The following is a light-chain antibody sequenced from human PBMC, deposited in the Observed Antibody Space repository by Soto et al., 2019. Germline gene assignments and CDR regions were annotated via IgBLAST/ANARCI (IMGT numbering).Light chain of an antibody. CDR1: QSINNW. CDR3: KQYNSYPVT. CDR2: KAS. V-gene: IGKV1-5*03. J-gene: IGKJ4*01. Sequence: DLQMTQSPSTLSASVGDRVTITCRASQSINNWLAWYQQKPGKAPKVLIYKASSLESGVPSRFSGSGSGTEFTLTITSLQPDDFATYYCKQYNSYPVTFGGGTKVEIK.